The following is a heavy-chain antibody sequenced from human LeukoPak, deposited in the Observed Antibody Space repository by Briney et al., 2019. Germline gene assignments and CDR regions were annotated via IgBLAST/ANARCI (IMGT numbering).Heavy chain of an antibody. V-gene: IGHV4-34*01. J-gene: IGHJ3*02. CDR1: GGSLSGYY. CDR3: ARGAPDAFDI. CDR2: INHSGST. Sequence: PSETLSLTCAVYGGSLSGYYWSWIRQPPGKGLEWIGEINHSGSTNYNPSLKSRVTISVDTSKNQFSLKLSSVTAADTAVYYCARGAPDAFDIWGQGTMVTVSS.